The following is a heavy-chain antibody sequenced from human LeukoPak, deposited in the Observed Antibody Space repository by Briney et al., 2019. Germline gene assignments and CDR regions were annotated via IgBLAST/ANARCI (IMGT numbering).Heavy chain of an antibody. D-gene: IGHD3-10*01. J-gene: IGHJ4*02. CDR2: IYSGGST. CDR3: ARERGDYYGSGTPFDY. CDR1: GFTVSSNY. Sequence: PGGSLRLSCAASGFTVSSNYMSWVRQAPGKGLEWVSVIYSGGSTYYADSVKGRFTISRDNSKNTLYLQMNSLRAADTAVYYCARERGDYYGSGTPFDYWGQGTLVTVSS. V-gene: IGHV3-66*01.